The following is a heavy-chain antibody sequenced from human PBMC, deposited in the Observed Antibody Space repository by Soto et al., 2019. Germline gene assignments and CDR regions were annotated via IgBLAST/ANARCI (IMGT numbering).Heavy chain of an antibody. D-gene: IGHD6-25*01. CDR2: ITDNGGRT. J-gene: IGHJ4*02. V-gene: IGHV3-23*01. Sequence: EVQLLESGGGLVQPGESLRLSCAASGFTFSGYAVSWVRQAPGKGLEWVSVITDNGGRTYYADSVKGRFTISRDNSKNTLYLQMNSLTAEDTAVYYCAKEALGAAAKGRSPHFDYWGQGTLVTVSS. CDR1: GFTFSGYA. CDR3: AKEALGAAAKGRSPHFDY.